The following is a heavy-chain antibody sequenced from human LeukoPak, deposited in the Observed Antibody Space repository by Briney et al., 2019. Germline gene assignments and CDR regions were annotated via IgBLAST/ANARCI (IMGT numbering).Heavy chain of an antibody. Sequence: PGGSLRLSCAASGFTFSSYSMNWVRQAPGKGLEWVSSISSSSSYIYYADSVKGRFTISRDNDKNSLYLQMNSLRAEDTAVYYCAREAYCGGDCYSIDYWGQGTLVTVSS. J-gene: IGHJ4*02. CDR2: ISSSSSYI. CDR3: AREAYCGGDCYSIDY. D-gene: IGHD2-21*02. CDR1: GFTFSSYS. V-gene: IGHV3-21*01.